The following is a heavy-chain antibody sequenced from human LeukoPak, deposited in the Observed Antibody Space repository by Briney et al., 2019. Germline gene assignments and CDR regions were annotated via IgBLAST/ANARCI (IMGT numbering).Heavy chain of an antibody. Sequence: ASVKVSCKASGYTFTGYYMHWVRQAPGQGLEWMGRINPNSGGTNYAQKFQGRVTMTRGTSISTAYMELSRLRSDDTAVYYCARLRYPNWFDPWGQGTLVTVSS. CDR3: ARLRYPNWFDP. V-gene: IGHV1-2*06. CDR2: INPNSGGT. CDR1: GYTFTGYY. D-gene: IGHD2-2*02. J-gene: IGHJ5*02.